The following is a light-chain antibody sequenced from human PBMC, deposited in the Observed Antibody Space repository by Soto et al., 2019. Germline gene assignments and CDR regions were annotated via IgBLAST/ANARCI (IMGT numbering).Light chain of an antibody. CDR3: CSYADNNNWV. Sequence: QAVLTQPPSASGSPGQSVTISCTGSSSDVGGYNYVSWYQQYPGKAPKLMIHDVDKRPSGVPDRFSGSKSGNTASLTVSGLQAEDEADYYCCSYADNNNWVFGGGTKLTVL. CDR2: DVD. J-gene: IGLJ2*01. CDR1: SSDVGGYNY. V-gene: IGLV2-8*01.